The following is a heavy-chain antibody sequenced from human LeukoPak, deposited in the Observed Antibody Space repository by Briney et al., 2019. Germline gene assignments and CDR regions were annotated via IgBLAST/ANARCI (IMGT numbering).Heavy chain of an antibody. Sequence: ASVKVSCKASGYTFTSYGINWVRQAPGQGPEWMGWISAYNGNTKYAQNLQGRVTMTTDTSTSTAYMELSRLKSDDTAMYYCARDRASSGFPLDSWGQGTLVTVSS. CDR3: ARDRASSGFPLDS. D-gene: IGHD3-22*01. CDR1: GYTFTSYG. V-gene: IGHV1-18*01. J-gene: IGHJ4*02. CDR2: ISAYNGNT.